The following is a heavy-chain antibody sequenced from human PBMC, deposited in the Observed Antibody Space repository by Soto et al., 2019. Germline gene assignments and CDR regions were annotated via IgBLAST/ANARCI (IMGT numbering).Heavy chain of an antibody. CDR3: AREATMVRGSWVYWYGMDV. CDR2: IYSGGST. D-gene: IGHD3-10*01. J-gene: IGHJ6*02. Sequence: EVQLVESGGGLVQPGGSLRLSCAASGFTVSSNYMSWVRQAPGKGLEWVSVIYSGGSTSYADSVKGRFTISRDNCKNTLYLQQNSLRAEDTAVYYCAREATMVRGSWVYWYGMDVWGQGTTVAASS. CDR1: GFTVSSNY. V-gene: IGHV3-66*01.